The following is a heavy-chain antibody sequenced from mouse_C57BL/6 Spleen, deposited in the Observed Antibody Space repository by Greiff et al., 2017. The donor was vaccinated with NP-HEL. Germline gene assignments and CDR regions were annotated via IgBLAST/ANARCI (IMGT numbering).Heavy chain of an antibody. J-gene: IGHJ2*01. CDR2: INPSTGGT. CDR3: ARSPYYYGSSLDY. V-gene: IGHV1-42*01. Sequence: DVKLQESGPELVKPGASVKISCKASGYSFTGYYMNWVKQSPEKSLEWIGEINPSTGGTTYNQKFKAKATLTVDKSSSTAYMQLKSLTSEDSAVYYCARSPYYYGSSLDYWGQGTTLTVSS. D-gene: IGHD1-1*01. CDR1: GYSFTGYY.